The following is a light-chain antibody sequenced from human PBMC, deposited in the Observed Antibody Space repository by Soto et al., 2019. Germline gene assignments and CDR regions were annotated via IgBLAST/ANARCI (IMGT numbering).Light chain of an antibody. V-gene: IGKV1-6*01. CDR2: AAS. J-gene: IGKJ4*01. Sequence: QLTQSLSSPSATVVDRLRITCLASQDIRSDLGWYQQKPGKVPKLLIYAASTLQSGVPSRFSGSRSGTDFTLTISSLQPEDFATYYCQQYDNYPLTFCERTKV. CDR1: QDIRSD. CDR3: QQYDNYPLT.